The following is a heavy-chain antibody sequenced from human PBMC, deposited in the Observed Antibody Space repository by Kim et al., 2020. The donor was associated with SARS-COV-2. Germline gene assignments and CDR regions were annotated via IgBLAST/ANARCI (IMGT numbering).Heavy chain of an antibody. D-gene: IGHD2-15*01. J-gene: IGHJ6*02. CDR2: INPSGGST. CDR1: GYTFTSYY. V-gene: IGHV1-46*01. Sequence: ASVKVSCKASGYTFTSYYMHWVRQAPGQGLEWMGIINPSGGSTSYAQKFQGRVTMTRDTSTSTVYMELSSLRSEDTAVYYCARDVRAGSSYYYYGMDVWGQGTTVTVSS. CDR3: ARDVRAGSSYYYYGMDV.